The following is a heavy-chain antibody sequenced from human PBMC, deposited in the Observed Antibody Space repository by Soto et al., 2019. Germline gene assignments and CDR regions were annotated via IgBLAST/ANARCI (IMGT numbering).Heavy chain of an antibody. CDR2: IYPGDSDT. D-gene: IGHD2-15*01. V-gene: IGHV5-51*01. J-gene: IGHJ6*02. Sequence: PGESLKISCKGSGYSFTSYWIGWVRQMPGKGLEWMGIIYPGDSDTRYSPSFQGQVTISADKSISTAYLQWSSLKASDTAMYYRARLVAGIFNYYYGMDVWGQGTTVTVS. CDR3: ARLVAGIFNYYYGMDV. CDR1: GYSFTSYW.